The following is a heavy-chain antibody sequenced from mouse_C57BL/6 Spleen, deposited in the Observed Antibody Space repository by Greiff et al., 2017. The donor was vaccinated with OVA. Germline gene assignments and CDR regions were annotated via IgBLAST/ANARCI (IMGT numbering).Heavy chain of an antibody. CDR3: ARRGDWDDARGY. D-gene: IGHD4-1*01. CDR1: GYTFTSYW. CDR2: INPSNGGI. J-gene: IGHJ4*01. V-gene: IGHV1-53*01. Sequence: QVQLQQPGTDLVKPGASVKLSCKASGYTFTSYWMHWVKQRPGQGLEWIGNINPSNGGINYNEKFKSQATLTVAKSSSTAYMQHSSLTSEDSAVYDCARRGDWDDARGYWGQGTSVTVSS.